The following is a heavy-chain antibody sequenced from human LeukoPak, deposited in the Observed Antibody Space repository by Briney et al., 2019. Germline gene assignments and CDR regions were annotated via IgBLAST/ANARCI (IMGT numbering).Heavy chain of an antibody. V-gene: IGHV3-7*03. J-gene: IGHJ3*02. CDR3: ASDAFDI. CDR2: IKEDGSGK. Sequence: GGSLRLSCAASGFTFSDHWMTWVRQAPGKRLEWVANIKEDGSGKYYADSVKGRFTVSRDNAKNSLYLQMNSLRAEDTALYYCASDAFDIWGQGTMVTVSP. CDR1: GFTFSDHW.